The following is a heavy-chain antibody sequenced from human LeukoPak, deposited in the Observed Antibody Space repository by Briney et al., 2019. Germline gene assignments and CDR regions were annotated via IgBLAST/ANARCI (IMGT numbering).Heavy chain of an antibody. J-gene: IGHJ4*02. V-gene: IGHV3-7*01. CDR3: ARDWNSYGKVFDY. CDR2: IKEDGREI. Sequence: GGSLRLSCTASGFTLSSYWVSWVRQAPGKGLEWVANIKEDGREIYYVDSVKGRFTISRDNAKNSLYLQMNSLRAEDTAIYYCARDWNSYGKVFDYWGQGTLVTVSS. CDR1: GFTLSSYW. D-gene: IGHD5-18*01.